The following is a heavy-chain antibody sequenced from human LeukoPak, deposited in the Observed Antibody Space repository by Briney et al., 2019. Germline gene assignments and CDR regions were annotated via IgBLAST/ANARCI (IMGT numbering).Heavy chain of an antibody. CDR1: GDIFTELS. V-gene: IGHV1-24*01. CDR2: FDPENGET. Sequence: ASVKVSCKVSGDIFTELSMHWVRQAPGKGLEWMGSFDPENGETLYAQKFQGRVTLTEDTSANTAYMELISLRSEDTAVYYCTRSAVVLPYYLDYWGQGTLVTVSS. J-gene: IGHJ4*02. D-gene: IGHD3-22*01. CDR3: TRSAVVLPYYLDY.